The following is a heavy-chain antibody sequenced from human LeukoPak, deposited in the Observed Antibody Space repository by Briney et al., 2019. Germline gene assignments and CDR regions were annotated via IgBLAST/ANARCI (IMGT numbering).Heavy chain of an antibody. J-gene: IGHJ4*02. CDR2: IYYSGST. CDR1: GGSISSSSYY. Sequence: SETLSLTCTVSGGSISSSSYYWGWIRQPPGKGLEWIGSIYYSGSTYYNPSLKSRVTISVDTSKNQFSLKLSSVTAADTAVYYCARGGYYGGSGTYGFFDYWGQGSLVTVSS. CDR3: ARGGYYGGSGTYGFFDY. V-gene: IGHV4-39*01. D-gene: IGHD3-10*01.